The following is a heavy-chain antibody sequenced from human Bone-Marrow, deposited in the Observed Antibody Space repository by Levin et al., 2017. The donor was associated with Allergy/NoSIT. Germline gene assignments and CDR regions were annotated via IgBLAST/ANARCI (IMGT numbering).Heavy chain of an antibody. CDR1: GFSFGDYA. Sequence: GESLKISCATSGFSFGDYALSWFRQAPGTGLEWLGFIRSRPHGGTTVYAASVKGRFIISRDDSKSIAYLQLNSLKTDDTAVYYCCRQRRNSATATTYWFDSWGQGTLVTVSS. J-gene: IGHJ5*01. CDR3: CRQRRNSATATTYWFDS. CDR2: IRSRPHGGTT. D-gene: IGHD1-1*01. V-gene: IGHV3-49*03.